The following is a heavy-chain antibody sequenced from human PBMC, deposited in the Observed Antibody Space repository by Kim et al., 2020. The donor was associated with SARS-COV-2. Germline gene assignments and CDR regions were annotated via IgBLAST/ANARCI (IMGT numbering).Heavy chain of an antibody. J-gene: IGHJ4*02. D-gene: IGHD2-2*01. CDR1: GYSFTSYW. Sequence: GESLKISCKGSGYSFTSYWIGWVRQMPGKGLEWMGIIYPGDSDTRYSPSFQGQVTISADKSISTAYLQWSSLKASDTAVYYCASGCSSTSCYAFFDYWGQGTLVTVSS. CDR3: ASGCSSTSCYAFFDY. CDR2: IYPGDSDT. V-gene: IGHV5-51*01.